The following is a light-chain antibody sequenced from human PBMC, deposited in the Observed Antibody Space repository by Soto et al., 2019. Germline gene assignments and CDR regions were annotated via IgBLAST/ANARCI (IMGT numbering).Light chain of an antibody. J-gene: IGKJ1*01. CDR2: DAS. Sequence: EIVLTQSPATLSLSPGERATLSCRASQYISSDLAWYQHKPGQAPRLLIYDASDRATGIPARFSGSGSGTDFTLTISSLEPEDFAVYYCQQRKTFGQGTKVDI. CDR3: QQRKT. V-gene: IGKV3-11*01. CDR1: QYISSD.